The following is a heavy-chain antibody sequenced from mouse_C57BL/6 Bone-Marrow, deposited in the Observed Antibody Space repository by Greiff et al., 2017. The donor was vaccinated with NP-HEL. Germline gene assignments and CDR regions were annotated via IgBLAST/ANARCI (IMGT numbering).Heavy chain of an antibody. Sequence: EVQLQQSGAELVRPGASVKLSCTASGFNFTDDYMHWVKQRPEQGLEWIGWIDPENGDTEYASKFQGKATITADTSSNTAYLQLSSLTSEDTAVYYCTANDGYWYFDVWGTGTTVTVSS. CDR3: TANDGYWYFDV. CDR2: IDPENGDT. J-gene: IGHJ1*03. D-gene: IGHD1-1*01. V-gene: IGHV14-4*01. CDR1: GFNFTDDY.